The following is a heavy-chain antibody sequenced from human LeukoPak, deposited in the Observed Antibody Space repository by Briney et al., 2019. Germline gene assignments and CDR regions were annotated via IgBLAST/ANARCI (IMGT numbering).Heavy chain of an antibody. CDR1: GVTFSSYA. J-gene: IGHJ6*03. CDR3: ARRGVTVGAPPYMDV. D-gene: IGHD1-26*01. V-gene: IGHV3-23*01. CDR2: ICGSGVST. Sequence: PGGSLRLSCAASGVTFSSYAMRWVRQAPGKGLGWVSAICGSGVSTYYADSVKGRFTISRDNSKNTLYLQMNSLRVEDTALYYCARRGVTVGAPPYMDVWGKGTTVTVSS.